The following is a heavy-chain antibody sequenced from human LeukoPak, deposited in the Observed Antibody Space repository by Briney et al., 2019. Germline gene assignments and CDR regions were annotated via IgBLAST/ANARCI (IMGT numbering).Heavy chain of an antibody. J-gene: IGHJ4*02. CDR1: GFTLASDS. Sequence: PGGSLSPSWAPSGFTLASDSMGWARLPPGRGRGWDSAVMGSGGSTYYADSVKGRFTISRDNSKNTLYLQMNGLRAEDTAVYYCAKADSSGYYEDYYFDYWGQGTLVTVSS. CDR3: AKADSSGYYEDYYFDY. D-gene: IGHD3-22*01. V-gene: IGHV3-23*01. CDR2: VMGSGGST.